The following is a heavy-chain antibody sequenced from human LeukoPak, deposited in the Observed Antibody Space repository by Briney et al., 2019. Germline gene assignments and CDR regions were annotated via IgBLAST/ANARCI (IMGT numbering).Heavy chain of an antibody. CDR1: GVTFSSYW. CDR2: INSEGSRT. CDR3: AKDLGTGTELLDY. Sequence: GGALRLSCAASGVTFSSYWMHWGRQAPGKGGVWVSRINSEGSRTNYADSVKGGVTISRDNAKNTLYLQMNSLRAEDTAVYYCAKDLGTGTELLDYWGQGTLVTVSS. J-gene: IGHJ4*02. D-gene: IGHD1-7*01. V-gene: IGHV3-74*01.